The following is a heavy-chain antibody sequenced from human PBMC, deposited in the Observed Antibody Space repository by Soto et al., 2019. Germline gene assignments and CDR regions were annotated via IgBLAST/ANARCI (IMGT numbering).Heavy chain of an antibody. CDR1: GGTFSIYG. Sequence: QVQLVQSGAEVKKPGSSVKVSCKASGGTFSIYGITWVRQAPGQGLERMGGIIPIFGTAYHAQKFQGRVTXXAXEXXSTAYLELSSLRSEDTAVYYCARDRSGYDYGWFDPWGQGTLVTVSS. D-gene: IGHD5-12*01. V-gene: IGHV1-69*12. CDR2: IIPIFGTA. J-gene: IGHJ5*02. CDR3: ARDRSGYDYGWFDP.